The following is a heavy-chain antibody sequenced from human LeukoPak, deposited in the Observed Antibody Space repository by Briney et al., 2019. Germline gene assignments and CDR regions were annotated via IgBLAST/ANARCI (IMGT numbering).Heavy chain of an antibody. CDR2: IYPGNSDT. Sequence: GESLKISCKGSGYSFTYYWIGWVRQMPGKGLEWMGIIYPGNSDTRYRPSFQGQVTISVDKSISTAYLQWSSLKASDTAMYYCARQDGNSKYYFDYWGQGTLVTVSS. V-gene: IGHV5-51*01. D-gene: IGHD1-1*01. CDR1: GYSFTYYW. CDR3: ARQDGNSKYYFDY. J-gene: IGHJ4*02.